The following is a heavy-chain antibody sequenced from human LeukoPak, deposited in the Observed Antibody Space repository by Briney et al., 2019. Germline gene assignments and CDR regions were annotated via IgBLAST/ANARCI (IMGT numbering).Heavy chain of an antibody. V-gene: IGHV3-74*01. Sequence: PGGSLRLSCVASGFTFSSHWMHWVRHASGKGLVWVSRINSDGSSTNYADSVKGRFSISRDNAKNTVDLQMNSLRVEDTAVYYCERDIIGEGIDYLGQGTLVTVSS. CDR2: INSDGSST. CDR3: ERDIIGEGIDY. D-gene: IGHD7-27*01. J-gene: IGHJ4*02. CDR1: GFTFSSHW.